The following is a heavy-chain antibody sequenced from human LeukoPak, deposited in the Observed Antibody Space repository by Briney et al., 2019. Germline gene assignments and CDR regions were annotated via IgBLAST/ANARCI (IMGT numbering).Heavy chain of an antibody. Sequence: PSETLSLTCTVSGGSISSYYWSWIRQPPGKGLEWIGYIYYSGSTNYNPSLKSRVTISVDTSKNQFSLRLSSVTAADTAVYYCARSRVLGYGSGSYYDYWGQGTLVTVSS. D-gene: IGHD3-10*01. V-gene: IGHV4-59*08. CDR3: ARSRVLGYGSGSYYDY. CDR2: IYYSGST. CDR1: GGSISSYY. J-gene: IGHJ4*02.